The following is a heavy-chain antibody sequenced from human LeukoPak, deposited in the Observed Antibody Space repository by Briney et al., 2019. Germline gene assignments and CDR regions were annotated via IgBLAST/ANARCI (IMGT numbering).Heavy chain of an antibody. Sequence: GRSLRLSCAASGFTFSSYAMHWVRQAPGKGLEWVAVISYDGSNKYYADSVKGRFTISRDNSKNTLYLQMNSLRAEDTAVYYCARSSPRVNRPPIDYWGQGTLVTVSS. CDR1: GFTFSSYA. CDR3: ARSSPRVNRPPIDY. D-gene: IGHD1-14*01. V-gene: IGHV3-30*04. J-gene: IGHJ4*02. CDR2: ISYDGSNK.